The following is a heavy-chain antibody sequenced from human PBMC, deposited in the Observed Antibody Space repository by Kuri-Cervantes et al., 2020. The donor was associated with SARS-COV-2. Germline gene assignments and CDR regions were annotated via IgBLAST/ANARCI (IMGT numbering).Heavy chain of an antibody. V-gene: IGHV1-69*05. CDR3: ARGYGDQPYEYDAFDI. CDR1: GCTYSSYA. CDR2: IIPIFGTA. Sequence: SSVKVSCKASGCTYSSYAISWVRQAPGQGLEWMGGIIPIFGTANYAQKFQGRVTITTDESTSTAYMELSSLRSEETAVYYCARGYGDQPYEYDAFDIWGQGTMVTVSS. J-gene: IGHJ3*02. D-gene: IGHD4-17*01.